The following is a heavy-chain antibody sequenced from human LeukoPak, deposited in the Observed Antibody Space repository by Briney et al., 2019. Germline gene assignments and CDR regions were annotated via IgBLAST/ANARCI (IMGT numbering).Heavy chain of an antibody. CDR1: GGTFSSYA. CDR2: IIPIFGTA. V-gene: IGHV1-69*13. J-gene: IGHJ3*02. CDR3: ARPVVPAATYAFDI. D-gene: IGHD2-2*01. Sequence: SVKVSCKASGGTFSSYAISWVRQAPGQGLEWMGGIIPIFGTANYAQKFQGRVTITADESTSTAYMELSSLRSEDTAVYYCARPVVPAATYAFDIWGQGTMVTVSS.